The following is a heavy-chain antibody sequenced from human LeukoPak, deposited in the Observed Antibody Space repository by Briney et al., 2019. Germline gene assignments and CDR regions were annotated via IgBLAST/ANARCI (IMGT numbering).Heavy chain of an antibody. CDR1: GFTFSDHY. CDR3: ARGISD. V-gene: IGHV3-72*01. Sequence: SGGSLRLSCAGYGFTFSDHYMDWVRQAPGKGLEWVGRSRNKANSYTTEYAASVKGRFTISRDDSKNSLYLQMNSLKTEDTAVYYCARGISDWGQGTLVTVSS. J-gene: IGHJ4*02. CDR2: SRNKANSYTT.